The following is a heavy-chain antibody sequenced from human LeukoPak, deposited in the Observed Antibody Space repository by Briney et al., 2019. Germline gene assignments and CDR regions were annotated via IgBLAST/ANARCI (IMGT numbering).Heavy chain of an antibody. CDR3: ARGRAVAGLKFDP. Sequence: GGSLRLSCAASGFTFSSYWMSWVRQAPGKGLELVANIKQDGSEKYYVDSVKGRFTISRDNAKNPLYLQMNSLRAEDTAVYYCARGRAVAGLKFDPWGQGTLVTVSS. J-gene: IGHJ5*02. CDR2: IKQDGSEK. CDR1: GFTFSSYW. D-gene: IGHD6-19*01. V-gene: IGHV3-7*01.